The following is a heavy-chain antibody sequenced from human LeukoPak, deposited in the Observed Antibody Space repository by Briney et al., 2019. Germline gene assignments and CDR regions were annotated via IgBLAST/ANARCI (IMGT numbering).Heavy chain of an antibody. Sequence: GASVKVSCKFSGYTLTELSMHWVRQAPGKGLEWVGGFDPEDGETIYAQKFQGRVTMTEDTSTDTAYMELSSLRSEDTAVYYCASFTMIVGRRAFDIWGQGTMVTVSS. CDR1: GYTLTELS. J-gene: IGHJ3*02. D-gene: IGHD3-22*01. V-gene: IGHV1-24*01. CDR2: FDPEDGET. CDR3: ASFTMIVGRRAFDI.